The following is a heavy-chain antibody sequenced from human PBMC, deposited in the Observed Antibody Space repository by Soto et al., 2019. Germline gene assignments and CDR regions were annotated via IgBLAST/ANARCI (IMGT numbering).Heavy chain of an antibody. D-gene: IGHD5-12*01. V-gene: IGHV3-23*01. CDR1: GFTFSSYA. Sequence: GGSLRLSCAASGFTFSSYAMSWVRQAPGKGLEWVSAISGSGGSTYYADSVKGRFTISRDNSKNTLYLQMNSLRAEDTAVYYCAKGTVAMKYYYYGMDVWGQGTTVTVSS. CDR2: ISGSGGST. CDR3: AKGTVAMKYYYYGMDV. J-gene: IGHJ6*02.